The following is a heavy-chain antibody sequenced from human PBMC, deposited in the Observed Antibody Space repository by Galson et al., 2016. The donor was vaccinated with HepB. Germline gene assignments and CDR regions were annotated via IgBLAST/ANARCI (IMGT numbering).Heavy chain of an antibody. D-gene: IGHD3-3*01. CDR2: ISGSGGST. Sequence: SLRLSCAASGFIFSNYAMSWVRQVPGKGLEWVSAISGSGGSTHYADSVKGRFTISRDNSKNTLYLQMNSLRAEDTAVYYCAKAVTRNTIFGVVTGKEGAHYGIDGWGQGTTVTVSS. V-gene: IGHV3-23*01. CDR1: GFIFSNYA. CDR3: AKAVTRNTIFGVVTGKEGAHYGIDG. J-gene: IGHJ6*02.